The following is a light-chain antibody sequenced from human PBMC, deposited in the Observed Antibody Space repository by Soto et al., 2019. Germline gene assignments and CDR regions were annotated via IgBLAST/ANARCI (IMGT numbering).Light chain of an antibody. V-gene: IGKV1-5*03. J-gene: IGKJ4*01. Sequence: DIQMTQSPSTLSASVGDRVTITCRASQSISSWLAWYQQKPGKAPKLLIYKASTLESGVPSRFSGSGSGTEFNLTISSLQPDDFATYYCQQFNSYSVLTFGGGTKVEIK. CDR1: QSISSW. CDR2: KAS. CDR3: QQFNSYSVLT.